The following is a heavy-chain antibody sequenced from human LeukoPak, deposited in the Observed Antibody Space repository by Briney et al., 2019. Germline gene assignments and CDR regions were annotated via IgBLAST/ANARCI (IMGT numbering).Heavy chain of an antibody. Sequence: GESLKISCKGSGYSFTSYWIGWVRQMPGKGLEWMGIIYPGDSDTRYSPFFQGQVTISADKSISTAYLQWSSLKASDTAMYYCARGGIDFWSGYYAREFDYWGQGTLVTVSS. CDR1: GYSFTSYW. J-gene: IGHJ4*02. V-gene: IGHV5-51*01. CDR3: ARGGIDFWSGYYAREFDY. CDR2: IYPGDSDT. D-gene: IGHD3-3*01.